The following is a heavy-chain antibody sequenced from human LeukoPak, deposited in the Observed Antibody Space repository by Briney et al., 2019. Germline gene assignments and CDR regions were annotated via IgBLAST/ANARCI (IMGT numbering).Heavy chain of an antibody. D-gene: IGHD6-13*01. Sequence: GGSLRLPCTASGFTCGDYVMSWVRQAPGKGLEWVGFIRSKPYGGTTEYAASVKGRFIISRDDSKTLAYLQMNSLKREDTAVYYCTTGSATGTGSGYWGQGTLVTVSS. J-gene: IGHJ4*02. CDR2: IRSKPYGGTT. CDR1: GFTCGDYV. V-gene: IGHV3-49*04. CDR3: TTGSATGTGSGY.